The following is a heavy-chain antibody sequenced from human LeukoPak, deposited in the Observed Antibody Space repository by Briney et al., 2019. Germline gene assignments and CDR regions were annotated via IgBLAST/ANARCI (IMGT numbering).Heavy chain of an antibody. Sequence: GGSLRLSCDASGFTVNSYAMNWVRQAPGKGLEWVSVISASGDNTYYADSVKGRFTISRDDSKNTVYLQMNSLRADDTAAYHCAKGGRRHYGDYVAFWGQGTLVTVSS. CDR1: GFTVNSYA. CDR3: AKGGRRHYGDYVAF. D-gene: IGHD4-17*01. CDR2: ISASGDNT. J-gene: IGHJ4*02. V-gene: IGHV3-23*01.